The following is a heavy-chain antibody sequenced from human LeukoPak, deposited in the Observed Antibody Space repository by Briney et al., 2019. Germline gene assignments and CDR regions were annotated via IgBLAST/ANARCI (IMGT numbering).Heavy chain of an antibody. D-gene: IGHD6-19*01. CDR2: INHSVST. J-gene: IGHJ6*03. V-gene: IGHV4-34*01. Sequence: SETLSLTCAVYGGSFTGYYWSWIRQPPGKGLEWIGEINHSVSTNYNPSLKSRVSISVDTSKNQFSLKLSSVTAADTAVYYCARAAAPEAGYYYYYMDVWGKGTTVTVSS. CDR3: ARAAAPEAGYYYYYMDV. CDR1: GGSFTGYY.